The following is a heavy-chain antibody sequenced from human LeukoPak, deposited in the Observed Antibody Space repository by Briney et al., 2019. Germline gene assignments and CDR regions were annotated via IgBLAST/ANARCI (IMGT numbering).Heavy chain of an antibody. CDR2: IKQDGSEK. CDR3: ARDRGSSSWYRPAVYWFDP. Sequence: GGSLRLSCAASGFTFSSYWMSWVRQVPGKGLEWVANIKQDGSEKYYVDSVKGRFTISRDNAKNSLYLQMNSLRAEDTAVYYCARDRGSSSWYRPAVYWFDPWGQGTLVTVSS. J-gene: IGHJ5*02. CDR1: GFTFSSYW. V-gene: IGHV3-7*01. D-gene: IGHD6-13*01.